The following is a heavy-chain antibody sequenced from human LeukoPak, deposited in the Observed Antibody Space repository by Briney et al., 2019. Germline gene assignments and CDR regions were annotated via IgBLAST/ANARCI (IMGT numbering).Heavy chain of an antibody. CDR3: VRGLHTAMVTGFDY. V-gene: IGHV3-48*04. J-gene: IGHJ4*02. CDR1: GFTFSSYG. Sequence: QSGGSLRLSCAASGFTFSSYGMHWVRQAPGKGLEWVSYISSSGSTIYYADSVKGRFTISRDNAKNSLYLQMNSLRAEDTAVYYCVRGLHTAMVTGFDYWGQGTLVTVSS. CDR2: ISSSGSTI. D-gene: IGHD5-18*01.